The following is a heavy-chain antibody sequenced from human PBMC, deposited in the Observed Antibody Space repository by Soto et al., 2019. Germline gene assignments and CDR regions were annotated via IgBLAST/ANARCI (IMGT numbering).Heavy chain of an antibody. CDR2: ISASGGSP. D-gene: IGHD4-17*01. CDR1: GFTFSSYT. Sequence: EVQLLESGGGLVQPGGSLRLSCAASGFTFSSYTMSWVRQAPGKGLEWVSAISASGGSPYYADSVKGRFTISRDNSKNTMYLEIDSLRAEDTAVYYCAKGVSCYGDQDYLGCWGQGTLVTVSA. CDR3: AKGVSCYGDQDYLGC. V-gene: IGHV3-23*01. J-gene: IGHJ4*02.